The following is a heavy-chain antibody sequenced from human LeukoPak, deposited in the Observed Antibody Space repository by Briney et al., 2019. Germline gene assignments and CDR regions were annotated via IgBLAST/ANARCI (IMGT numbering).Heavy chain of an antibody. CDR1: GVSFSGYY. D-gene: IGHD5-18*01. V-gene: IGHV4-34*01. Sequence: SETLSLTCAVYGVSFSGYYWSWIRQPPGKGLEWIGEINHSGSTNYNPSLKSRVTISVDTSKNQFSLKLSSVTAADTAVYYCARYSYGKFDYWGQGTLVTVSS. CDR2: INHSGST. CDR3: ARYSYGKFDY. J-gene: IGHJ4*02.